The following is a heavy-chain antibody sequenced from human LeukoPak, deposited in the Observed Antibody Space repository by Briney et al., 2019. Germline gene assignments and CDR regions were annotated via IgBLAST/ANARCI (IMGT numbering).Heavy chain of an antibody. CDR1: GFTFSDYY. D-gene: IGHD2-15*01. CDR3: ARVVAVVVTGVFDV. V-gene: IGHV3-11*04. CDR2: ISKEDNTI. Sequence: GGSLRLSCAASGFTFSDYYMSWIRQAPGKGPQWVSYISKEDNTIYYADSVKGRFTVSRDNDKNSMYLQMNSLRADDTAIYYCARVVAVVVTGVFDVWGQGTMVAVSS. J-gene: IGHJ3*01.